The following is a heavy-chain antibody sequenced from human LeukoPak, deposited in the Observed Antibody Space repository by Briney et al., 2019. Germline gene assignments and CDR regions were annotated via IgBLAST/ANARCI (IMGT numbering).Heavy chain of an antibody. D-gene: IGHD2-21*01. J-gene: IGHJ6*03. CDR2: ISGSVGST. Sequence: GGSLRLSCAASGFTFSSYAMSWVRQPPGKGLEWVSAISGSVGSTYYADSVKGRFTISRDNSKNTLYLQMNSLRAEDTAVYYCAKGGLYCGGDCYSYYYYYYYMDVWGKGTTVTVSS. CDR3: AKGGLYCGGDCYSYYYYYYYMDV. V-gene: IGHV3-23*01. CDR1: GFTFSSYA.